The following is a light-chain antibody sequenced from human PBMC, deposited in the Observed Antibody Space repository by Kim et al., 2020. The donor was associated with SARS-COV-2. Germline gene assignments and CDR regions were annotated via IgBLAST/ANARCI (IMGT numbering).Light chain of an antibody. Sequence: RQRVTISCSGSSSNIGNDAVSWYQQLPGKAPKLLIYYDDLLPSGVSDRFSGSKSGTSASLAISGLQSEDEADYYCAAWDDSLNGYVFGTGTKVTVL. J-gene: IGLJ1*01. V-gene: IGLV1-36*01. CDR3: AAWDDSLNGYV. CDR2: YDD. CDR1: SSNIGNDA.